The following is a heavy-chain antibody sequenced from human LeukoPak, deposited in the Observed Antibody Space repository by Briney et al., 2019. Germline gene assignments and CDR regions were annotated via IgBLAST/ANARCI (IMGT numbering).Heavy chain of an antibody. CDR1: GFTFSGYW. V-gene: IGHV3-74*01. D-gene: IGHD6-13*01. Sequence: GGSLRLSCAASGFTFSGYWMHWVRQAPGKGLVWVSRINSDGSSTSYADSVKGRFTISRDNAKNTLYLQMNSLRAEDTAVYYCARGVAAADNWFDPWGQGTLVTVSS. CDR3: ARGVAAADNWFDP. J-gene: IGHJ5*02. CDR2: INSDGSST.